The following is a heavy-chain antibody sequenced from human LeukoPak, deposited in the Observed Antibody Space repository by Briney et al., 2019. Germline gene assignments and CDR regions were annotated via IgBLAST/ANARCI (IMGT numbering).Heavy chain of an antibody. J-gene: IGHJ4*02. CDR1: GFTFSNYN. CDR3: AGMSGSYFPVDY. CDR2: IRSSTTYV. D-gene: IGHD1-26*01. Sequence: KPGGSLRLSCAASGFTFSNYNMNWVRQAPGKGLEWVSSIRSSTTYVYYADSVKGRFTISRDNAKNSLYLQMNSLRAEDTAVYYCAGMSGSYFPVDYWGQGTLVTVSS. V-gene: IGHV3-21*01.